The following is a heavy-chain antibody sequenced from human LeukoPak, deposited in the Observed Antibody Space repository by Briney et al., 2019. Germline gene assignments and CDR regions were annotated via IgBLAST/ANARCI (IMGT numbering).Heavy chain of an antibody. D-gene: IGHD1-1*01. CDR3: TTDLSSTTGTTPLLV. CDR1: GFTFSNAW. CDR2: IKSKTDGGTT. J-gene: IGHJ4*02. V-gene: IGHV3-15*01. Sequence: PGGSLRLSCAASGFTFSNAWMSWVRQAPGKGLEWVGRIKSKTDGGTTDYAAPVKGRFTISRDDSKNTLYLQMNSLKTEDTAVYYCTTDLSSTTGTTPLLVWGQGALVTVSS.